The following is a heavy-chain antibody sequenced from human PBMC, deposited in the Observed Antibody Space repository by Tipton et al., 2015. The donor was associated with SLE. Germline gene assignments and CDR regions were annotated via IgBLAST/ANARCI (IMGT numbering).Heavy chain of an antibody. J-gene: IGHJ4*02. D-gene: IGHD1-26*01. CDR1: GFTFSSHW. Sequence: SLRLSCTASGFTFSSHWMHWVRQAPGKGLEWVAVIWFDGSNKYYGDSVQGRFTISRDNSKNSVYLEMNSLRVEDTAVYYCARESGSYPGHFDYWGQGSLVTVPS. CDR3: ARESGSYPGHFDY. V-gene: IGHV3-33*08. CDR2: IWFDGSNK.